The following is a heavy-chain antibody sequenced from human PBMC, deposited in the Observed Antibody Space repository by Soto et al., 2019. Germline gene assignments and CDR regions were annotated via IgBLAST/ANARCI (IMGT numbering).Heavy chain of an antibody. CDR2: ISGSGDSP. Sequence: GGSLRLSCAASGLTFNNYAMNWVRQAPGKGLEWVSGISGSGDSPYYADSAKGRFTISRDNSKNTLFLQMNSLRVEDTAVYYCAAGRLPAPQYGWFDPWGQGTLVTVSS. V-gene: IGHV3-23*01. CDR1: GLTFNNYA. J-gene: IGHJ5*02. CDR3: AAGRLPAPQYGWFDP. D-gene: IGHD2-2*01.